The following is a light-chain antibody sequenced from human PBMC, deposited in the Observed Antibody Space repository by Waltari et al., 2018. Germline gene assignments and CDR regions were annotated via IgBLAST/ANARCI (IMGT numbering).Light chain of an antibody. CDR3: QQYGSSPWT. CDR1: QPISSKY. V-gene: IGKV3-20*01. Sequence: EIVLTQSPGTLSLSPGERATLSCRASQPISSKYLAWYQQNPGQAPRLLIFAASNRAAGIPDRFSGSGSGTDFTLTISRLEPEHLAVYYCQQYGSSPWTFGQGTKVEIK. J-gene: IGKJ1*01. CDR2: AAS.